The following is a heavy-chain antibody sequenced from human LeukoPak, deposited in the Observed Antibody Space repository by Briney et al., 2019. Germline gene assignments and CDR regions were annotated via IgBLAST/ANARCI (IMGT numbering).Heavy chain of an antibody. V-gene: IGHV1-18*01. CDR3: ARGVQQQLIYYFDY. D-gene: IGHD6-13*01. CDR1: GYTFTNYG. J-gene: IGHJ4*02. CDR2: ISAYNGNT. Sequence: VASVKVSCKASGYTFTNYGISWVRQAPGQGLEWMGWISAYNGNTNYAQKLQGRVTMTTDTSTSTAYMELRSLRSDDTAVYYCARGVQQQLIYYFDYWGQGTLVTVSS.